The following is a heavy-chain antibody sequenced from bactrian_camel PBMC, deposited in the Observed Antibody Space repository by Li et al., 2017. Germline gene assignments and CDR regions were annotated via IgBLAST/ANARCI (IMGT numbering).Heavy chain of an antibody. CDR3: TKDRSYGTRNWAQST. V-gene: IGHV3S42*01. CDR2: IAYDGWVT. Sequence: VQLVESGRGLVPPGGSLRLSCAASGFQFSDYPMSWVRQAPGKGLEWVAQIAYDGWVTRYHDSAKGRFTISRDNARNTLYLQMNSLKPEDTAMYYCTKDRSYGTRNWAQSTRGQGTQVTVS. CDR1: GFQFSDYP. D-gene: IGHD3*01. J-gene: IGHJ4*01.